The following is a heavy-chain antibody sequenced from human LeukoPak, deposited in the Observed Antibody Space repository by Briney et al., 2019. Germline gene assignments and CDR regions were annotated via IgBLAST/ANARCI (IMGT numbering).Heavy chain of an antibody. Sequence: ASVKVSCKASGYTFTSYVISWVRQAPGQGLEWMGWISAYNGNTNYAQKLQGRVTMTTDTSTSTAYMELRSLRSDDTAVYYCARARGPNVLLWFGEPTFDYWGQGTLVTVSS. D-gene: IGHD3-10*01. CDR2: ISAYNGNT. J-gene: IGHJ4*02. CDR3: ARARGPNVLLWFGEPTFDY. V-gene: IGHV1-18*01. CDR1: GYTFTSYV.